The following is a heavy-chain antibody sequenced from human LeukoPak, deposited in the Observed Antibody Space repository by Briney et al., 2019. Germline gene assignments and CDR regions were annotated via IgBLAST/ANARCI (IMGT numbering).Heavy chain of an antibody. J-gene: IGHJ4*02. Sequence: SESLCLTCTVSGGSISSGDYYWSWIRQPPGKGLEWIGYIYYSGSTYYNPSLKSRVTISVDTSKNQFSLKLSSVTAADTAVYYCARDGIPRSGYYLGYFDYWGQGTLVTVSS. D-gene: IGHD3-22*01. V-gene: IGHV4-30-4*01. CDR3: ARDGIPRSGYYLGYFDY. CDR1: GGSISSGDYY. CDR2: IYYSGST.